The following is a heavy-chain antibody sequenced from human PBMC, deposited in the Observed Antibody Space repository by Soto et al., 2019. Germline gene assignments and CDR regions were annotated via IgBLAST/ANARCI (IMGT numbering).Heavy chain of an antibody. Sequence: ASVKVSCTASGYTITGYYMHWVRQAPGQGLEWMGWINPNSGGTNYAQKFQGRVTITRYKSTSTAYMELSRLRSEDTAVYYCARDKDTAMVLDYYYYYGMDVWGQGTTVTVSS. V-gene: IGHV1-2*02. J-gene: IGHJ6*01. CDR2: INPNSGGT. CDR1: GYTITGYY. D-gene: IGHD5-18*01. CDR3: ARDKDTAMVLDYYYYYGMDV.